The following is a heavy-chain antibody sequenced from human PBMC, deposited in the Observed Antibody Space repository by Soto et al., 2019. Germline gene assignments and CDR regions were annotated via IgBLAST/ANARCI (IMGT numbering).Heavy chain of an antibody. CDR2: ISYDGSDE. Sequence: QVQLVESGGGVVQPGRSLRLSCAASGFTFSSYAMHWVRQAPGKGLEWVALISYDGSDEYYADSVKGRLTISRDNSEYTLYLQMHSLRVEDTAVYYCARVWRLVTDAHLREWGQGTLVTVSS. D-gene: IGHD2-2*01. V-gene: IGHV3-30-3*01. J-gene: IGHJ4*02. CDR1: GFTFSSYA. CDR3: ARVWRLVTDAHLRE.